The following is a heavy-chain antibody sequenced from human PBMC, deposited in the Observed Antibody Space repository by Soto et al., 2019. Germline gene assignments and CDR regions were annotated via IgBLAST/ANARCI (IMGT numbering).Heavy chain of an antibody. Sequence: VQLQESGPGLVKPSQTLSLTCTVSGGSIRSGGYFWSWVRQQPGKGLEWLGHIYYRGGTSYNPSLESRVAMSVDTSKNEFTLKVNSVTAADTAISYCARFAKEENPKLESWYAFDFWGRGTLVTVSS. CDR1: GGSIRSGGYF. V-gene: IGHV4-31*03. D-gene: IGHD6-13*01. CDR2: IYYRGGT. J-gene: IGHJ4*02. CDR3: ARFAKEENPKLESWYAFDF.